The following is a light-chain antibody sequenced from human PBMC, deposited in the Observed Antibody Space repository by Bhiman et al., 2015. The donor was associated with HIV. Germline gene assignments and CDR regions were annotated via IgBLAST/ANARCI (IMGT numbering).Light chain of an antibody. Sequence: QSVLTQPPSVSGAPGQKVTISCSGSSSNIGSNYVSWYQQLPGTAPKLLIYENNKRPSGIPDRFSASKSGTSATLGITGLQTGDEADYYCETWDNSLSGTVFGGGTKLTVL. CDR2: ENN. J-gene: IGLJ3*02. V-gene: IGLV1-51*02. CDR1: SSNIGSNY. CDR3: ETWDNSLSGTV.